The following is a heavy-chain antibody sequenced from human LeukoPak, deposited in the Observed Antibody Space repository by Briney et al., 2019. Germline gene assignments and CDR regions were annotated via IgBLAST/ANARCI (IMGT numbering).Heavy chain of an antibody. J-gene: IGHJ4*02. CDR3: ARQRLYCGSGSYTFDY. V-gene: IGHV4-39*01. CDR1: GGSISSSSYY. Sequence: PSETLSLTCTVSGGSISSSSYYWGWIRQPPGKGLEWIGSIYYSGSTYYNPSLKSRVTISVDTSKNQFSLKLSSVTAADTAVYYCARQRLYCGSGSYTFDYWGQGTLVTVSS. CDR2: IYYSGST. D-gene: IGHD3-10*01.